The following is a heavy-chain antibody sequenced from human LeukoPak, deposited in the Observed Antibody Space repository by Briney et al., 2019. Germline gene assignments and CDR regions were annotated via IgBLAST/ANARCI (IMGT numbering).Heavy chain of an antibody. CDR2: ISGSGGTT. V-gene: IGHV3-23*01. J-gene: IGHJ4*02. Sequence: GGSLRLSCAASGFIFSRYGMSWVRQAPGKGLEWVSAISGSGGTTYYADSVKGRFTISRDNSKSTLYLQINSLRAEDTAVYYCAKRGGMYPAYYFDYWGQGTLVTVSS. CDR3: AKRGGMYPAYYFDY. D-gene: IGHD3-16*01. CDR1: GFIFSRYG.